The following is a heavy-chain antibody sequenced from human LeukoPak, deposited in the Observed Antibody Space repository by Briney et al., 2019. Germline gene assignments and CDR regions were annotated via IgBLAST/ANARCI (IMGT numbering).Heavy chain of an antibody. CDR3: ARGSSWDFGAQYFQH. Sequence: GSLILSCAGSGFTFSSDYMSWVRQAPGKGLEWVANIKQDGSEKYYVDSVKGRFTISRDNAKNSLYLQMNSLRAEDAAVYYCARGSSWDFGAQYFQHWGQGTLVTVSS. J-gene: IGHJ1*01. D-gene: IGHD1-26*01. CDR2: IKQDGSEK. CDR1: GFTFSSDY. V-gene: IGHV3-7*01.